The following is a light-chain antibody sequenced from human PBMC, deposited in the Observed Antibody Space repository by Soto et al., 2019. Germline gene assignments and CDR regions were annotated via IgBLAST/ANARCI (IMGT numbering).Light chain of an antibody. Sequence: QSVLTQPPSVSGAPGQRVTISCTGSSSNIGAGYDVHWYQQLPGTAPKLLIYGNSNRPSGVPDRFSGSKSGTSASLAITGLQAEDEAEYYCQSYDSSRRGGVFGGGTKLTVL. CDR1: SSNIGAGYD. CDR3: QSYDSSRRGGV. V-gene: IGLV1-40*01. J-gene: IGLJ3*02. CDR2: GNS.